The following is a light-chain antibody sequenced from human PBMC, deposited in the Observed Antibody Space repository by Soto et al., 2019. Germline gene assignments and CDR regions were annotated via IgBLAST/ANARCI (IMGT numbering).Light chain of an antibody. CDR1: QSFSGNY. J-gene: IGKJ4*01. Sequence: EIVLTQSPGTLSLSPGERVTLSCRASQSFSGNYLTWYQHKPGQAPRLLIYGTYNRATGIPDRFSGSGSGTDFSLTISRLEPEDFAVYYCQHYGSPLTFGGGTKVDIK. CDR2: GTY. CDR3: QHYGSPLT. V-gene: IGKV3-20*01.